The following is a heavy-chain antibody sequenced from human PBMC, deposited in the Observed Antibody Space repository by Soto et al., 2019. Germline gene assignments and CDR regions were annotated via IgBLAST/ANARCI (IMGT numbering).Heavy chain of an antibody. D-gene: IGHD3-22*01. CDR2: IDTSGST. CDR1: GGSISSYY. V-gene: IGHV4-4*07. Sequence: SETLSLTCTVSGGSISSYYWSWIRQPAGKGLEWIGRIDTSGSTNYNPSLKSRVTMSVDTSKNQFSLKLSSVTAADTAVYYCARDGGPYYYDSSGYHYWGQGTLVTVSS. J-gene: IGHJ4*02. CDR3: ARDGGPYYYDSSGYHY.